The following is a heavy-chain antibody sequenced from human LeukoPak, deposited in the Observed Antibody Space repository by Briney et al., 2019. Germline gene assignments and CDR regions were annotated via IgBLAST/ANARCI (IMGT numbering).Heavy chain of an antibody. CDR1: GFTFSSFA. CDR3: AKDRSSSTSCYGDFDY. D-gene: IGHD2-2*01. V-gene: IGHV3-23*01. Sequence: GGSLRLSCAASGFTFSSFAMSWVRQAPGKGLEWVSAISDSGGTTYYADSVKGRFTISRDNSKNTLYLQMNSLRAEDTAVYYCAKDRSSSTSCYGDFDYWGQGTLVTVSS. CDR2: ISDSGGTT. J-gene: IGHJ4*02.